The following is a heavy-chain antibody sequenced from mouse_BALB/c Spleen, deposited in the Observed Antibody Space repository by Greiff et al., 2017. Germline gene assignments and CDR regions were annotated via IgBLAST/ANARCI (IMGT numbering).Heavy chain of an antibody. CDR3: ASDGYWAY. CDR1: GFSLTDYG. Sequence: VMLVESGPGLVAPSQSLSITCTVSGFSLTDYGVSWIRQPPGKGLEWLGVIWSGGSTDYNAAFISRLSISKDNSKSQVFFKMNSLQANDTAIYYCASDGYWAYWGQGTLVTVSA. V-gene: IGHV2-6-5*01. J-gene: IGHJ3*01. CDR2: IWSGGST. D-gene: IGHD2-3*01.